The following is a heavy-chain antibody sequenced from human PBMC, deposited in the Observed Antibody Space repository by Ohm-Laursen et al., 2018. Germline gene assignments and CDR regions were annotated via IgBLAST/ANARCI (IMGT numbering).Heavy chain of an antibody. Sequence: SLRLPCAASGFTVSNNYMSWVRQAPGKGLEWVSVIYSGGGTNYADSVKGRFTISRDNSKNTLYLQMNSLRAEDTAVYYCARSIKDYGDYGWGQGTLVTVSS. CDR2: IYSGGGT. V-gene: IGHV3-53*01. J-gene: IGHJ4*02. CDR3: ARSIKDYGDYG. CDR1: GFTVSNNY. D-gene: IGHD4-17*01.